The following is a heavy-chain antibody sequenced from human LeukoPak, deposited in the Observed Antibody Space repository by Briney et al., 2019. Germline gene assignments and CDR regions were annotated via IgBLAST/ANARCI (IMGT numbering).Heavy chain of an antibody. D-gene: IGHD3-10*01. J-gene: IGHJ3*02. CDR2: TYYSGST. V-gene: IGHV4-30-4*08. CDR3: AREVYYYGSGSLGLDAFDI. Sequence: PSETLSLTCTVSGGSTSSGDYYWSWIRHPPGKGLAWIGYTYYSGSTYNIPSLNSRVTISGDTSKNQFSLKLSSVTAADTAVYYCAREVYYYGSGSLGLDAFDIWGQGTMVTVSS. CDR1: GGSTSSGDYY.